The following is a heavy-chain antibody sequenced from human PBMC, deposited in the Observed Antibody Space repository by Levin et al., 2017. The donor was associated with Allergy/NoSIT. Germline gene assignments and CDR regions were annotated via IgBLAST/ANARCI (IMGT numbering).Heavy chain of an antibody. J-gene: IGHJ4*02. V-gene: IGHV1-8*01. Sequence: GESLKISCKASGYTFTSYDINWVRQATGQGLEWMGWMNPNSGNTGYAQKFQGRVTMTRNTSISTAYMELSSLRSEDTAVYYCARKEIAVAGIEGEDWGQGTLVTVSS. CDR1: GYTFTSYD. CDR2: MNPNSGNT. CDR3: ARKEIAVAGIEGED. D-gene: IGHD6-19*01.